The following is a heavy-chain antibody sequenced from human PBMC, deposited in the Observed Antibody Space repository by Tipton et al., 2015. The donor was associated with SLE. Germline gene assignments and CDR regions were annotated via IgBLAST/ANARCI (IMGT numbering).Heavy chain of an antibody. CDR2: INHSGST. V-gene: IGHV4-39*07. Sequence: TLSLTCSVSGGSISSSSYYWGWIRQPPGKGLEWIGEINHSGSTNYNPSLKSRVTISVDTSKNQFSLRLSSVTAADTAVYYCARVPGLERSYSYFYYMDVWGKGTTVTVSS. CDR3: ARVPGLERSYSYFYYMDV. J-gene: IGHJ6*03. D-gene: IGHD1-1*01. CDR1: GGSISSSSYY.